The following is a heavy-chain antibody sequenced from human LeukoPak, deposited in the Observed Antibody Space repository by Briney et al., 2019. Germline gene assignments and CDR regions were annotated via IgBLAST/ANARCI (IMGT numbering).Heavy chain of an antibody. CDR1: GFTFSSFG. Sequence: GGSLRLSCAASGFTFSSFGMHWVRQAPGKGLEWVAVISYDGSNKYYADSVKGRFTISRDDSKNTLYLQMNSLRAEDTAVYYCAKDPSRMVRGVIDYWGQGTLVTVSS. CDR3: AKDPSRMVRGVIDY. V-gene: IGHV3-30*18. CDR2: ISYDGSNK. J-gene: IGHJ4*02. D-gene: IGHD3-10*01.